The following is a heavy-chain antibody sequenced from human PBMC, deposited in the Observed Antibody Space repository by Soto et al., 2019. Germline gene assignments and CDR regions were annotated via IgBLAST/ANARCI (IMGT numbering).Heavy chain of an antibody. V-gene: IGHV1-8*01. Sequence: ASVKVSCKASGYTFTSYDINWVRQATGQGLEWMGWMNPNSGNTGYAQKFQGRVTMTRNTSISTAYMELSSLRSEDTAVYYCARGPLRNYDFWSGYSYYYYGMDVWGQGTTVTVS. CDR2: MNPNSGNT. CDR3: ARGPLRNYDFWSGYSYYYYGMDV. D-gene: IGHD3-3*01. CDR1: GYTFTSYD. J-gene: IGHJ6*02.